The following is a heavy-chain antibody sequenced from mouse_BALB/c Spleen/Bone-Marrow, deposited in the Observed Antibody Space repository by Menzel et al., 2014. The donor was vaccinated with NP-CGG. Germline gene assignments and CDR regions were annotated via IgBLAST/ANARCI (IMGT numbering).Heavy chain of an antibody. CDR2: IDPANGNT. D-gene: IGHD2-3*01. Sequence: VQLKDSGAELVKPGASVKLSCTASGFNIKDTYMHWVKQRPEQGLEWIGRIDPANGNTKYDPKFQGKATITADTSSNTAYLQLSSLTSEDTAVYYCARGLLQYYYAMDYWGQGTPVTVSS. J-gene: IGHJ4*01. V-gene: IGHV14-3*02. CDR1: GFNIKDTY. CDR3: ARGLLQYYYAMDY.